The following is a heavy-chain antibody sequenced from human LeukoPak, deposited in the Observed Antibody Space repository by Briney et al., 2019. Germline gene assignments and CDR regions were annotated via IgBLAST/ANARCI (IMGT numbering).Heavy chain of an antibody. Sequence: GGSLRLSCAASGFTVSVNYMTWVRQAPGKGLEWVSVLYTGGSTYYADSVKGRFTISRDNSKNTLFLQMNSLRAEDTAVYYCARHQTIWDAFDIWGRGTMVTVSS. D-gene: IGHD4/OR15-4a*01. CDR2: LYTGGST. V-gene: IGHV3-53*01. J-gene: IGHJ3*02. CDR1: GFTVSVNY. CDR3: ARHQTIWDAFDI.